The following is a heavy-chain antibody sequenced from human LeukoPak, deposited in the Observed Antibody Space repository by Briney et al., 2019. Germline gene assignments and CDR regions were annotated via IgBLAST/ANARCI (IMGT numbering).Heavy chain of an antibody. Sequence: GGSLRLSCAASGFTSSSYEMNWVRQAPGKGLEWVSYISSSGSTVYYADSVKGRFTISRDNAKNSLYLQMNSLRAEDTAVYYCARGTGSYDYWGQGTLVTVSS. CDR2: ISSSGSTV. CDR1: GFTSSSYE. D-gene: IGHD3/OR15-3a*01. J-gene: IGHJ4*02. V-gene: IGHV3-48*03. CDR3: ARGTGSYDY.